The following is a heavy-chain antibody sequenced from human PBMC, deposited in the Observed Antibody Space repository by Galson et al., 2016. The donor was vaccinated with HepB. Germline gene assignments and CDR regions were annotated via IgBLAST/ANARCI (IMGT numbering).Heavy chain of an antibody. CDR2: ISYDGTKR. J-gene: IGHJ4*02. CDR3: AREMHVAAAAAFDF. V-gene: IGHV3-30*03. Sequence: SLRLSCAASGLSFRSYGMHWVRQAPGKGLEWAAVISYDGTKRSYGDSVRGRFTISRDNPKNTLYLQMNSLKVEDTAVYYCAREMHVAAAAAFDFWGRGTLVTVSS. CDR1: GLSFRSYG. D-gene: IGHD6-13*01.